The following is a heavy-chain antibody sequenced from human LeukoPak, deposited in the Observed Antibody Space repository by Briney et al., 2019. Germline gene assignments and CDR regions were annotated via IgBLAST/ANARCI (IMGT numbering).Heavy chain of an antibody. V-gene: IGHV4-59*13. D-gene: IGHD1-14*01. CDR2: IYYSGST. J-gene: IGHJ4*02. Sequence: SETLSLTCTVSGGSISSYYWSWIRQPPGKGLEWIGYIYYSGSTNYNPSLKSRVTISVDTSKNQFSLQLSSVTAADTAVYYCARYGRAATAPKRYYFDYWGQGTLVTVSS. CDR3: ARYGRAATAPKRYYFDY. CDR1: GGSISSYY.